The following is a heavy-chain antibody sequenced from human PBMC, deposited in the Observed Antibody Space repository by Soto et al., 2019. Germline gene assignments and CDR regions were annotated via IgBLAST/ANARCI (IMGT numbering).Heavy chain of an antibody. D-gene: IGHD3-10*01. V-gene: IGHV3-30-3*01. Sequence: QVQLVESGGGVVQPGRSLRLSCAASGFTFSSYALHWVRQAPGKGLEWGAVLSHDGNSEYYADSVKGRFTISRDNSRNTLYLQMNSLRDEDTAVYYCARDGGPDYGDYWGQGTLVTVSS. CDR3: ARDGGPDYGDY. CDR2: LSHDGNSE. J-gene: IGHJ4*02. CDR1: GFTFSSYA.